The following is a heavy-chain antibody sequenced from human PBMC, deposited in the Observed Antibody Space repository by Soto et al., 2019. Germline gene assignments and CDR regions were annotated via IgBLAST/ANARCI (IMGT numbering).Heavy chain of an antibody. V-gene: IGHV4-39*01. CDR1: GGSISSSSYY. J-gene: IGHJ3*02. CDR2: IYYSGST. D-gene: IGHD6-13*01. CDR3: ARQAYEQQLGGDAFDI. Sequence: SETLSITCTVSGGSISSSSYYWGWIRQPPGKGLEWIGSIYYSGSTYYNPSLKSRVTISVDTSKNQFSLKLSSVTAADTAVYYCARQAYEQQLGGDAFDIWGQGTMVTVSS.